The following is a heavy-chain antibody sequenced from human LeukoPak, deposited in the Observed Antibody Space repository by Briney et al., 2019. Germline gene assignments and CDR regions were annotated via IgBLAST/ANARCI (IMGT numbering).Heavy chain of an antibody. CDR1: GDSISSGPYF. D-gene: IGHD2-2*01. CDR2: IHYTGST. Sequence: SETLSLTCTVSGDSISSGPYFWGWIRQPPGKGLEWIGNIHYTGSTYYKSSLRSRVTMSVDTSKNQFSLMLSSVTAADTAMYYCARLDGGQLGHCSSTSCNGAFDIWGQGAMVTASS. J-gene: IGHJ3*02. V-gene: IGHV4-39*07. CDR3: ARLDGGQLGHCSSTSCNGAFDI.